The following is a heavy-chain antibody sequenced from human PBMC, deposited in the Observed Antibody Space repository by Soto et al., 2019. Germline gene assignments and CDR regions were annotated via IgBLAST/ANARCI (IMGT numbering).Heavy chain of an antibody. CDR1: GFTFSSYS. Sequence: GGSLRLSCAASGFTFSSYSMNWVRQAPGKGLEWVSYISSSSSTIYYADSVKGRFTISRDNAKNSLYLQMNSLRDEDTAVYYCARDPRYSGSYYYYYGMDVWGQGTTVTVSS. CDR3: ARDPRYSGSYYYYYGMDV. CDR2: ISSSSSTI. J-gene: IGHJ6*02. V-gene: IGHV3-48*02. D-gene: IGHD1-26*01.